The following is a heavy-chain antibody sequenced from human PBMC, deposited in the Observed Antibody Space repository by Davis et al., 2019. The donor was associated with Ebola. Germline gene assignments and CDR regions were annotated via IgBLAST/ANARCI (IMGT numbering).Heavy chain of an antibody. J-gene: IGHJ5*02. D-gene: IGHD6-19*01. CDR3: ARDHSEQWLGP. Sequence: SETLSLTCAVSGGSISSGGYSWSWIRQPPGKGLEWIGYIYHSGSTNYNPSLKSRVTISVDKSKNQFSLKLSSVTAADTAVYYCARDHSEQWLGPWGQGTLVTVSS. CDR2: IYHSGST. CDR1: GGSISSGGYS. V-gene: IGHV4-30-2*01.